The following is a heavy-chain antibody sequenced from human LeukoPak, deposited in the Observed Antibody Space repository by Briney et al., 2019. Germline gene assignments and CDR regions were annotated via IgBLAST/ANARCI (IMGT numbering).Heavy chain of an antibody. CDR1: EFTFSDYY. CDR3: ARVKCNGGSCYFGYFDY. V-gene: IGHV3-11*04. D-gene: IGHD2-15*01. Sequence: GGSLRLSCAASEFTFSDYYMSWIRQAPGKGLEWVSYISYSGDTKYYADSVKGRFTISRDNAKNSLYLQMNSLRAEDTAVYYCARVKCNGGSCYFGYFDYWGQGTLVTVSS. J-gene: IGHJ4*02. CDR2: ISYSGDTK.